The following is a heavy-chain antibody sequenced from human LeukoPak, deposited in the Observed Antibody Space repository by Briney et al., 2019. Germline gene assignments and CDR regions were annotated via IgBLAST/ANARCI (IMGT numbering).Heavy chain of an antibody. V-gene: IGHV3-49*03. CDR3: TRDPTYDSSGYVFDY. J-gene: IGHJ4*02. D-gene: IGHD3-22*01. Sequence: GGSLRLSCTASGFSFGDYAMSWFRQAPGKGLEWVGFIRSKAYGGTTEYAASVKGRFTISRDDSKSIAYLQMNSLKTEDTAVYYCTRDPTYDSSGYVFDYWGQGTLVTVSS. CDR2: IRSKAYGGTT. CDR1: GFSFGDYA.